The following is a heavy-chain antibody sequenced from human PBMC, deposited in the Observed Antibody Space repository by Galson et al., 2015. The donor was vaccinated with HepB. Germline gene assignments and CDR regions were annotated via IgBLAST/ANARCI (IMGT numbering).Heavy chain of an antibody. Sequence: TLSLTCTVSDDSISSGGYYWTWFRQHPGKGLEWIGYVYRSGFAYYNPSLKSRVAMSVDTSENQFSLKLRSVTASDTAIYYCARDLTCSGGCGFNRYFYLWGRGTLVTVSS. J-gene: IGHJ2*01. CDR1: DDSISSGGYY. D-gene: IGHD2-15*01. CDR3: ARDLTCSGGCGFNRYFYL. CDR2: VYRSGFA. V-gene: IGHV4-31*03.